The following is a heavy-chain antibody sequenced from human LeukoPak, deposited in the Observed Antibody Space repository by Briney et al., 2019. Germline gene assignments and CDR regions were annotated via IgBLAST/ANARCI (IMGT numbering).Heavy chain of an antibody. J-gene: IGHJ4*02. CDR2: ISYDGSNK. Sequence: PGGSLRLSCAAPGFTFSSYGMHWVRQAPGKGLEWVAVISYDGSNKYYADSVKGRFTISRDNSKNTLYLQMNSLRAEDTAVYYCAKGWLGKFDYWGQGTLVTVSS. V-gene: IGHV3-30*18. D-gene: IGHD5-24*01. CDR3: AKGWLGKFDY. CDR1: GFTFSSYG.